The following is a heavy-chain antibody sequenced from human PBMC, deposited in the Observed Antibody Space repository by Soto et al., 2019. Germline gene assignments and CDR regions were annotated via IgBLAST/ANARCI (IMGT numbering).Heavy chain of an antibody. D-gene: IGHD2-2*01. Sequence: QVQLQESGPGLVKPSQTLSLTCTVSGGSISSGGYYWSWIRQHPGKGLEWIGYIYYSGSTYYNPSLKSRVTISVDTSKNQCSRKLSSVTAADTAVYYCAAVPAAAYYYYGMDVWGQGTTVTVSS. CDR3: AAVPAAAYYYYGMDV. J-gene: IGHJ6*02. CDR1: GGSISSGGYY. CDR2: IYYSGST. V-gene: IGHV4-31*03.